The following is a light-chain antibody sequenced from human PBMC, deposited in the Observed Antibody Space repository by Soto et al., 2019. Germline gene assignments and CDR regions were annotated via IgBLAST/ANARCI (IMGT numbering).Light chain of an antibody. CDR1: SSDVGAYDY. CDR3: SSYTTMSTKV. Sequence: QSALTQPASVSGSPGQSITISCTGTSSDVGAYDYVSWYQQHPGKPPKLMIFEVLNRPSGVSSRFSGSRSGNTASLTISGLQAEDEADYYCSSYTTMSTKVFGTGTKLTVL. J-gene: IGLJ1*01. V-gene: IGLV2-14*01. CDR2: EVL.